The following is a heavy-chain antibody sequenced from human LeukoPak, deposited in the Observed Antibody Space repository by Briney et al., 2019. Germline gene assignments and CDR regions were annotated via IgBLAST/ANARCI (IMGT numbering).Heavy chain of an antibody. Sequence: GGSLRLSCAASGFTFSSYSMNWVRQAPGKGLEWVSSISSSSSYIYYADSVKGRFTISRDNAKNSLYLQMNSLRAEDTAVYYCAVDTAMVTDNYMDVWGKGTTVTVSS. D-gene: IGHD5-18*01. CDR3: AVDTAMVTDNYMDV. CDR1: GFTFSSYS. J-gene: IGHJ6*03. V-gene: IGHV3-21*01. CDR2: ISSSSSYI.